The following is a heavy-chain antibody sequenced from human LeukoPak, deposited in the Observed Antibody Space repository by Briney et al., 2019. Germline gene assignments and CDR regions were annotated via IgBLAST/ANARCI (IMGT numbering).Heavy chain of an antibody. Sequence: GESLKISCKGSGYSFTSYWISWVRQMPGKGLEWMGRIDPSDSHTNYNPSFQGHVTISADKSISTAYLQWSSLKASDTAMYYCARHSVGNFDYWGQGTLVTVSS. CDR3: ARHSVGNFDY. V-gene: IGHV5-10-1*01. CDR2: IDPSDSHT. CDR1: GYSFTSYW. J-gene: IGHJ4*02.